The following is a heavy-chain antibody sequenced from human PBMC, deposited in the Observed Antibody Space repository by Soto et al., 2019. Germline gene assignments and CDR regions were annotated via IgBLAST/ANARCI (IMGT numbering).Heavy chain of an antibody. V-gene: IGHV1-24*01. J-gene: IGHJ2*01. CDR1: GYTLTELS. D-gene: IGHD3-22*01. Sequence: GASVKVSCKVSGYTLTELSMHWVRQAPGKGLEWMGGFDPENGETLYAQKFQGRVTMTEDTSADTAYMELSSLRSEDTAVYYCTTSITMVVVGAWHFDLWGRGTLVTVSS. CDR3: TTSITMVVVGAWHFDL. CDR2: FDPENGET.